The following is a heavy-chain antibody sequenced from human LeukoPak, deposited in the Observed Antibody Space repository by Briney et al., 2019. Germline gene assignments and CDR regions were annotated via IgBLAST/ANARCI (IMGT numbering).Heavy chain of an antibody. CDR1: GYTFTSYG. J-gene: IGHJ6*03. Sequence: ASVKVSCKASGYTFTSYGIGWVRQAPGQGLEWMGWISAYNGNTNYAQKFQGRVTMTEDTSTDTAYMELGSLRSEDTAVYYCATRVHSNYYYYMDVWGKGTTVTVSS. D-gene: IGHD1-1*01. V-gene: IGHV1-18*01. CDR2: ISAYNGNT. CDR3: ATRVHSNYYYYMDV.